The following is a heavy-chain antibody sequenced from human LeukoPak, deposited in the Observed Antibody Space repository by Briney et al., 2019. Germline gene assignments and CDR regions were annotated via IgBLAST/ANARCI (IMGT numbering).Heavy chain of an antibody. Sequence: SGGSLRPSCAASGFTFTSYAMHWVRQAPGKGLEWVAIISSDRLNIYYADSVKGRFTISRDNSMNTLYLQMNSLRAEDTAVYFCARDPDSSGWYRFDYWGQGTLVTVSS. CDR2: ISSDRLNI. J-gene: IGHJ4*02. D-gene: IGHD6-19*01. V-gene: IGHV3-30*01. CDR1: GFTFTSYA. CDR3: ARDPDSSGWYRFDY.